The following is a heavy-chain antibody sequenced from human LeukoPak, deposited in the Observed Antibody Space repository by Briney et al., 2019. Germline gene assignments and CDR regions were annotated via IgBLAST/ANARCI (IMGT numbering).Heavy chain of an antibody. D-gene: IGHD3-22*01. CDR2: MNPNSGNT. CDR3: ARVGGAYYDSSGYHY. V-gene: IGHV1-8*01. J-gene: IGHJ4*02. CDR1: GYTFTSYD. Sequence: EASVKVSCKAFGYTFTSYDINWVRQATGQGLEWMGWMNPNSGNTGYAQKLQGRVTMTRNTSISTAYMELSSLRSEDTAVYYCARVGGAYYDSSGYHYWGQGTLVTVSS.